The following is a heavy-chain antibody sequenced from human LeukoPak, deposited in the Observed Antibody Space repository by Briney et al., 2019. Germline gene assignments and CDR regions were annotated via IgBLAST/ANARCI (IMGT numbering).Heavy chain of an antibody. CDR1: GFAFSIYA. V-gene: IGHV3-33*06. Sequence: GGSLRLSCAASGFAFSIYAMSWVRQAPGKGLEWVAVIWSDGSNTYYADSVKGRFTISRDNSRNTLYLQMNSLKAEDTAVYYCAKVPSWYSSSGRYFEYWGQGTLVTVSS. CDR3: AKVPSWYSSSGRYFEY. D-gene: IGHD6-6*01. CDR2: IWSDGSNT. J-gene: IGHJ4*02.